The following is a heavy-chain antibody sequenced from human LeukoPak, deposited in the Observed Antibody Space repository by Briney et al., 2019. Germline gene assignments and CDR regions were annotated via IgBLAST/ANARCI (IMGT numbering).Heavy chain of an antibody. Sequence: GGSLRLSCATSGFTFSSYCMDWVRQAPGKGLEWVAKIKEDGSKKDYVDSVKGRFIISRDNAKNSLYLEMNSLRADDTGVYYCVRENPYVQWGQGTLVTVSS. J-gene: IGHJ4*02. V-gene: IGHV3-7*01. CDR2: IKEDGSKK. CDR3: VRENPYVQ. D-gene: IGHD2-21*01. CDR1: GFTFSSYC.